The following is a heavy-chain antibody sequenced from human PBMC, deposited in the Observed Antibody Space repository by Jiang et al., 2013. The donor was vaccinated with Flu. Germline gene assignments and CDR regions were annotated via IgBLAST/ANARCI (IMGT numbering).Heavy chain of an antibody. J-gene: IGHJ3*02. CDR2: IKSKTDGGTT. Sequence: QLVESGGGLVKPGGSLRLSCAASGFTFSNAWMSWVRQAPGKGLEWVGRIKSKTDGGTTDYAAPVKGRFTISRDDSKNTLYLQMNSLKTEDTAVYYCTTDYGDPISPFDIWGQGTMVTVSS. D-gene: IGHD4-17*01. V-gene: IGHV3-15*01. CDR3: TTDYGDPISPFDI. CDR1: GFTFSNAW.